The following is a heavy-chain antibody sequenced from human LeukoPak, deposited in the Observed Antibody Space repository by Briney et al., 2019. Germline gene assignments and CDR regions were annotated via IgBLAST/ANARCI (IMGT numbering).Heavy chain of an antibody. V-gene: IGHV3-74*01. J-gene: IGHJ6*02. D-gene: IGHD1-7*01. Sequence: GGSLRLSCAASRGFTFGTNWMYWVRQAPGKGLVWVSRVNSDGCSTAYADSVKGRFTISRDNVNNTLYLQMNSLRAEDTAVYYCARNNWNSVYYGMDVWGQGTTVTVSS. CDR1: RGFTFGTNW. CDR2: VNSDGCST. CDR3: ARNNWNSVYYGMDV.